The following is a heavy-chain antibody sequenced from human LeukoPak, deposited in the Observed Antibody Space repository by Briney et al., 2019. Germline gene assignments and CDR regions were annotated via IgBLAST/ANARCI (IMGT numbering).Heavy chain of an antibody. J-gene: IGHJ6*03. CDR1: GYTFTSYG. CDR2: ISAYNGNT. V-gene: IGHV1-18*01. D-gene: IGHD2-2*01. Sequence: ASVKVSCKASGYTFTSYGISWVRQAPGHGLEWMGWISAYNGNTNYAQKLQGRVTMTTDTSTSTAYMELRSLRSDDTAVYYCATSLIRNYYYYYYMDVWGKGTTVTVSS. CDR3: ATSLIRNYYYYYYMDV.